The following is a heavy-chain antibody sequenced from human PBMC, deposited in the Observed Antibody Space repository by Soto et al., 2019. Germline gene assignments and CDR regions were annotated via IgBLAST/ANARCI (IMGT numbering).Heavy chain of an antibody. J-gene: IGHJ5*02. D-gene: IGHD3-16*02. Sequence: GESLKISCKGCGYNFYSYWIGWVRQITGKGLEWMGIIYPDHSQTIYSPSLQGQVTMSADKSINSAYLQWTSLEASDTAMYYCARHAVITSGGVIVSNWFNPWGQGTLVTVSS. V-gene: IGHV5-51*01. CDR2: IYPDHSQT. CDR3: ARHAVITSGGVIVSNWFNP. CDR1: GYNFYSYW.